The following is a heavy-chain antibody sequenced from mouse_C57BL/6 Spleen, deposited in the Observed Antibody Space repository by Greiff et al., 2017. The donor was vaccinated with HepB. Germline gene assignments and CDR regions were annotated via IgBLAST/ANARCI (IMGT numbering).Heavy chain of an antibody. V-gene: IGHV1-82*01. CDR2: IYPGDGDT. D-gene: IGHD1-1*01. Sequence: QVQLQQSGPELVKPGASVKISCKASGYAFSSSWMNWVKQRPGKGLEWIGRIYPGDGDTNYNGKFKGKATLTADKSSSIAYMQLSSLTSEDSAVYFCAPHYYGSQLLDYWGQGTTLTVSS. CDR3: APHYYGSQLLDY. CDR1: GYAFSSSW. J-gene: IGHJ2*01.